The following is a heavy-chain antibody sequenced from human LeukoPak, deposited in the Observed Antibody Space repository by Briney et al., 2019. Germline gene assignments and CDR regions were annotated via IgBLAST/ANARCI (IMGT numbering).Heavy chain of an antibody. CDR1: GYTFTGYY. Sequence: GASVKVSCKASGYTFTGYYMSWVRQAPGQGLEWMGWINPNSGGTNYAQKFQGRVTMTRDTSISTAYMELSRLRSDDTAVYYCARGANWNYQTDWFDPWGQGTLVTVSS. J-gene: IGHJ5*02. CDR3: ARGANWNYQTDWFDP. D-gene: IGHD1-7*01. CDR2: INPNSGGT. V-gene: IGHV1-2*02.